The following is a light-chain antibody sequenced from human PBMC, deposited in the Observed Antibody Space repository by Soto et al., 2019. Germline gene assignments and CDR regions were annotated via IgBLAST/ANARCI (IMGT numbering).Light chain of an antibody. CDR3: QTWGTGSVV. CDR2: LNTDGSH. CDR1: SGHINYA. J-gene: IGLJ2*01. Sequence: QLVLTQSPSASASLGASVKFTCTLSSGHINYAIAWHQQQPAKGPRFLMKLNTDGSHNKGGGVPDRFSGSISGAQRYLTISNVQSEDEAVYYCQTWGTGSVVFGGGTKVTVL. V-gene: IGLV4-69*01.